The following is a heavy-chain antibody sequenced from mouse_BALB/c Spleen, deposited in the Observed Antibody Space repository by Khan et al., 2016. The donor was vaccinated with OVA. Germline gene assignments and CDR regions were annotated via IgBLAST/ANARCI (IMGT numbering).Heavy chain of an antibody. CDR3: ARYYGNYGWYCDV. J-gene: IGHJ1*01. V-gene: IGHV2-9*02. CDR1: GFSLTNYG. D-gene: IGHD2-1*01. Sequence: QVQLKESGPGLVAPSQSLSITCTVSGFSLTNYGVHWVRQPPGKGLEWLGVIWTGGSPNYNSALMSRLSISQDNSKSQVFLKMNNLQTEDTAMYYCARYYGNYGWYCDVWGAGTTVTVSS. CDR2: IWTGGSP.